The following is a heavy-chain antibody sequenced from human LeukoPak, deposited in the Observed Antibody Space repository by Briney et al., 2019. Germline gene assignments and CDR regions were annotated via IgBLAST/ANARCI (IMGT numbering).Heavy chain of an antibody. D-gene: IGHD6-19*01. J-gene: IGHJ4*02. Sequence: SETLSLTCTVPGGSISTSSYYWGWIRQPPVNGLEWIGSIYYSGSTYYNPSLKSRVTISVDTSKNQFSLKLSSVPAADTAVYYCARIGGWYHYWGQGTLVTVSS. CDR1: GGSISTSSYY. CDR2: IYYSGST. V-gene: IGHV4-39*01. CDR3: ARIGGWYHY.